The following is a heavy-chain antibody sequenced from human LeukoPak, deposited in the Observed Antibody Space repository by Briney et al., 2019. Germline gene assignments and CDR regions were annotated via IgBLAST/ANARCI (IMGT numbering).Heavy chain of an antibody. CDR1: GFTFSSYG. J-gene: IGHJ1*01. CDR2: IWYDGSNK. Sequence: GGSLRLSCAASGFTFSSYGMHWVRQAPGKGLEWVAVIWYDGSNKYYADSVKGRFTISRDNSKNTLYLQMNSLRAEDTAVYYCARDRHGDYGYFQHWGQGTLVTVSS. CDR3: ARDRHGDYGYFQH. V-gene: IGHV3-33*01. D-gene: IGHD4-17*01.